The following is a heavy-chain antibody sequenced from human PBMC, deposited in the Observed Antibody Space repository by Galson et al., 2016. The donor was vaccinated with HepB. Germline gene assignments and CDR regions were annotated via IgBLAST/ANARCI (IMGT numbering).Heavy chain of an antibody. V-gene: IGHV4-4*07. J-gene: IGHJ4*02. D-gene: IGHD2-15*01. CDR1: GGSISSYY. CDR3: ARERAAGGGSFVDY. CDR2: IYTSGST. Sequence: QVQLQESGPGLVKPSETLSLTCTVSGGSISSYYWSWIRQPVGKGLEWIGRIYTSGSTNYNPSLKSRVTMSVDTSKNQFSLRLNSVTAADTAVYYCARERAAGGGSFVDYWGQGTLVTVSS.